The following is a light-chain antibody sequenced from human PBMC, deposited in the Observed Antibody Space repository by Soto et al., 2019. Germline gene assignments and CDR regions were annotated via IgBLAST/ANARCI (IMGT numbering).Light chain of an antibody. J-gene: IGLJ2*01. Sequence: QSALTHPASVSGSPGQSITISCSGTSSGVGSYNLVSWYQQHPGKAPKLMIYEGSKRPSGVSDRFSGSQSGNTASLTISGLQAEDEADYYCCSYAGSSTLVFGGGTQLTVL. V-gene: IGLV2-23*01. CDR3: CSYAGSSTLV. CDR1: SSGVGSYNL. CDR2: EGS.